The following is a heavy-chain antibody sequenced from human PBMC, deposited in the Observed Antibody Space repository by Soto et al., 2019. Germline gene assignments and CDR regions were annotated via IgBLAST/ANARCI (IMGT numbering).Heavy chain of an antibody. D-gene: IGHD3-10*01. CDR2: INAGNGNT. CDR1: GYTFTNDS. CDR3: ARYRLGDETGTFDF. J-gene: IGHJ4*02. Sequence: ASVKVSCKASGYTFTNDSMHSVRQAPGQRLEWMGWINAGNGNTKYSQKFQGRVTITRDTSASTAYMELSSLRSEDTAVYYCARYRLGDETGTFDFWSQGTLVTVSA. V-gene: IGHV1-3*01.